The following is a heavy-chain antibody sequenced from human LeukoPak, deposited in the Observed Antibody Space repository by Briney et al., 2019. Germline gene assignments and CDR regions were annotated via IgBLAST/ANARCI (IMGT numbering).Heavy chain of an antibody. J-gene: IGHJ4*02. CDR3: AKDPHNGYSFAY. Sequence: GGSLRLSCVFSGFTFSSYAMSWVRQAPGKGLEWVSSLSGSGGSTYYADSVKGRFTISRDNSKNTLYLQMNSLRAEDTAVYYCAKDPHNGYSFAYWGQGTLVTVSS. CDR2: LSGSGGST. D-gene: IGHD5-18*01. V-gene: IGHV3-23*01. CDR1: GFTFSSYA.